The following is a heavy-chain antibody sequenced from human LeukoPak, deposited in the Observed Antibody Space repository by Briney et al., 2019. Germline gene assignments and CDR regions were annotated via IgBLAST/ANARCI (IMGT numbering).Heavy chain of an antibody. V-gene: IGHV3-21*01. D-gene: IGHD3-10*01. CDR1: GFTVSSNY. Sequence: PGGSLRLSCAASGFTVSSNYMSWVRQAPGKGLEWVSSITSSSSYIYYADSVKGQFTISRDNAKNSLYLQMNSLRAEDTAVYYCARGEVHYYGSGSDYWGQGTLVTVSS. CDR2: ITSSSSYI. CDR3: ARGEVHYYGSGSDY. J-gene: IGHJ4*02.